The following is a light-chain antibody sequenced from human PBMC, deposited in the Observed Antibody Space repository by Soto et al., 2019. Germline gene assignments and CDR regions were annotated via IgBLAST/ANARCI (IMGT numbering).Light chain of an antibody. J-gene: IGLJ1*01. CDR1: TSNIGSNT. CDR2: GHN. CDR3: GVWDDRLISYI. Sequence: QSVLTQPPSTSGTPGQRVTISCSGSTSNIGSNTVSWYQQLPGTAPKLLIYGHNQWPSGVPDRFSGSKSGSSASLAISGLQSEDEADYYCGVWDDRLISYIFGAGTKVTVL. V-gene: IGLV1-44*01.